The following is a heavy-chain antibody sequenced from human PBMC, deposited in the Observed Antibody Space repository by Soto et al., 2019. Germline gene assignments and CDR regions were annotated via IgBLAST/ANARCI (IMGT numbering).Heavy chain of an antibody. V-gene: IGHV3-23*01. D-gene: IGHD3-10*01. CDR3: AKDWLAVRGEPPTD. J-gene: IGHJ4*02. Sequence: EVQLLESGGGLVQPAGSLRLSCAASGFTFSSYAMSWVRQAPGKGLEWVSAISGSGGSTYYVDSVKGRFTISRDNSKNTLYLQMNSLRAEDTAVYYCAKDWLAVRGEPPTDWGQGTLVTVSS. CDR2: ISGSGGST. CDR1: GFTFSSYA.